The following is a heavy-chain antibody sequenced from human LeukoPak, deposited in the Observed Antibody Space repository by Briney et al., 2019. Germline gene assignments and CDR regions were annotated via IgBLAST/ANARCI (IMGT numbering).Heavy chain of an antibody. D-gene: IGHD3-9*01. CDR1: GFTFSSYA. Sequence: GGSLRLSCAASGFTFSSYAMSWVRQAPGKGLEWVSEISGSGGSTYYADSVKGRFTTSRDNSKNTLYLQMNSLRDEDTAVYYCAKDGSIYFDGNDAFDIWGQGTMVTVSS. J-gene: IGHJ3*02. CDR3: AKDGSIYFDGNDAFDI. CDR2: ISGSGGST. V-gene: IGHV3-23*01.